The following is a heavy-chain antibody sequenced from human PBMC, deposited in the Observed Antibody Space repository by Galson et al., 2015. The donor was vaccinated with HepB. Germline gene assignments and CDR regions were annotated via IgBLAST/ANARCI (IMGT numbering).Heavy chain of an antibody. CDR1: GFTFSSYS. CDR2: IKSDGAST. J-gene: IGHJ6*03. CDR3: ARRIYMDV. Sequence: SLRLSCAASGFTFSSYSMHWVRRAPGKGLVWVSRIKSDGASTTYADSVKGRLTISRDNAKSTLYLQMDSLRAEDTAVYYCARRIYMDVWGKGTTVTVSS. V-gene: IGHV3-74*01.